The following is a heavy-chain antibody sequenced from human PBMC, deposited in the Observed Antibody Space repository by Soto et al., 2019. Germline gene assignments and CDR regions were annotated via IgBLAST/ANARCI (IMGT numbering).Heavy chain of an antibody. CDR1: GGSFSGYY. J-gene: IGHJ4*02. Sequence: PSETLSLTCAFYGGSFSGYYWSWIRQPPGKGLEWIGEINHSGSTNYNPSLKSRVTISVDTSKNQFSLKLSSVTATDTAVYYCARQRTTVVTQAYFDHWGQGALVTVSS. CDR3: ARQRTTVVTQAYFDH. CDR2: INHSGST. D-gene: IGHD2-21*02. V-gene: IGHV4-34*01.